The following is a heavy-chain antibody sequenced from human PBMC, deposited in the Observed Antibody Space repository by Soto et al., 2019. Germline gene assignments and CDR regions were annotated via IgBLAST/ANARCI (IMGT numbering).Heavy chain of an antibody. D-gene: IGHD5-12*01. CDR1: GDSISSVGYY. CDR2: IHYSGST. CDR3: AISRKRGWTCYQ. V-gene: IGHV4-31*03. J-gene: IGHJ4*02. Sequence: QVQLQESGPGLVKPSQTLSLTCTVSGDSISSVGYYWSWVRQHPGKRLEWIGYIHYSGSTYYTPTLKSRLTISIDTSENQFYLNLNCVSAADTAVYYCAISRKRGWTCYQWGQGILVTVSS.